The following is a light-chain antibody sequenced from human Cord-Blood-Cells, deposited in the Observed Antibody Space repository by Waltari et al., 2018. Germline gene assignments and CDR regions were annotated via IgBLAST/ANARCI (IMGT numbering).Light chain of an antibody. V-gene: IGLV2-14*01. CDR3: SSYTSSSTVV. CDR1: SSDVGGYNY. J-gene: IGLJ2*01. Sequence: QSALTQPASVSGSPGQSIPISCTGTSSDVGGYNYFSWYQQHPGKAPKLMIYDVSNRPSGVSNRFSGSKAGTTASLTISALQAEDEADYYCSSYTSSSTVVFGGGTKLTVL. CDR2: DVS.